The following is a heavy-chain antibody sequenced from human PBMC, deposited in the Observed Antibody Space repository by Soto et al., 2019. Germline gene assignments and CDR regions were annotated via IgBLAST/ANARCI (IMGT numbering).Heavy chain of an antibody. CDR3: ARSYKWTGLFDF. V-gene: IGHV3-53*01. Sequence: PGGSLGLSCAVSGFTVSSNYRSWVRQAPGKGLEWVSSIYRDGSTYYADSVKGRFTISRDVSKYTLYLQMNSLSAEDMAVYYCARSYKWTGLFDFWGQGTLVTVSS. CDR1: GFTVSSNY. D-gene: IGHD1-20*01. J-gene: IGHJ4*02. CDR2: IYRDGST.